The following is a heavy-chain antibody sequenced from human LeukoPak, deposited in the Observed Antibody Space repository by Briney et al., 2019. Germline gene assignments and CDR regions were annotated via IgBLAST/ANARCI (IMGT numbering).Heavy chain of an antibody. Sequence: SVKVSCKASGGTFSSYAISWVRQAPGQGLEWMGRIIPIFGAANYAQKFQGRVTITTDESTSTAYMELSSLRSEDTAVYYCARDSGTVTILLDYWGQGTLVTVSS. D-gene: IGHD4-17*01. CDR1: GGTFSSYA. J-gene: IGHJ4*02. V-gene: IGHV1-69*05. CDR2: IIPIFGAA. CDR3: ARDSGTVTILLDY.